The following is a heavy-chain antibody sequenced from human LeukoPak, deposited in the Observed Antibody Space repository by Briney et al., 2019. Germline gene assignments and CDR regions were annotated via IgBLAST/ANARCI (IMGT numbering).Heavy chain of an antibody. Sequence: PGGSLRLSCAASGFTFSSYAMSWVRQAPGKGLEWVSAISGSGGSTYYADSVKGRFTISRDNSKNTLYLQMNSLRAEDTAVYYCAKTSGYSYGYLAPRNPFMDYWGQGTLVTVSS. V-gene: IGHV3-23*01. CDR2: ISGSGGST. CDR1: GFTFSSYA. CDR3: AKTSGYSYGYLAPRNPFMDY. J-gene: IGHJ4*02. D-gene: IGHD5-18*01.